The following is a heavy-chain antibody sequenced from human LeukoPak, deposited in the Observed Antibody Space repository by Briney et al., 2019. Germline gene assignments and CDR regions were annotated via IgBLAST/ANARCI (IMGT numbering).Heavy chain of an antibody. Sequence: PSQTLSLTCAVSGGSISSGGYSWSWIRQPPGKGLEWIGYIYHSGSTYYNPSLKSRVTISVDTSKNQFSLKLSSVTAADTAVYYCARSLRGEGTMVRGPRRLYYYHGMDVWGKGTTVTVSS. J-gene: IGHJ6*04. CDR1: GGSISSGGYS. D-gene: IGHD3-10*01. CDR2: IYHSGST. CDR3: ARSLRGEGTMVRGPRRLYYYHGMDV. V-gene: IGHV4-30-2*01.